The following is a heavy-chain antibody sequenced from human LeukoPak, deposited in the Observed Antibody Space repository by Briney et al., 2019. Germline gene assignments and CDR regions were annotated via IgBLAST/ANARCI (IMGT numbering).Heavy chain of an antibody. J-gene: IGHJ4*02. V-gene: IGHV2-5*02. D-gene: IGHD4-11*01. CDR2: IYWDDDK. CDR1: GFSLSTSGVG. Sequence: SGPTLVKPTQTLTLTCTFSGFSLSTSGVGVGWIRQPPGKALEWLSVIYWDDDKRYSPSLKSRLTITKDTSKNQVVLTMTNMDPVDTATYYCAHRGMTTVFHYWGQGTLVTVSS. CDR3: AHRGMTTVFHY.